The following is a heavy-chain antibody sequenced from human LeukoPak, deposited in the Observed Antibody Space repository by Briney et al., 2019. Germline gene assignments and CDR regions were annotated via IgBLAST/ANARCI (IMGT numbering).Heavy chain of an antibody. Sequence: SETLSLTCAVYGGSFSGYYWSWIRQPPGKGLEWIGEINHSGSTNYNPSLKSRVTISVDTSKNQFSLKLSSVTAADTAVYYCANGPHYDILTGYYGSFDYWGQGTLVTVSS. D-gene: IGHD3-9*01. CDR2: INHSGST. J-gene: IGHJ4*02. V-gene: IGHV4-34*01. CDR3: ANGPHYDILTGYYGSFDY. CDR1: GGSFSGYY.